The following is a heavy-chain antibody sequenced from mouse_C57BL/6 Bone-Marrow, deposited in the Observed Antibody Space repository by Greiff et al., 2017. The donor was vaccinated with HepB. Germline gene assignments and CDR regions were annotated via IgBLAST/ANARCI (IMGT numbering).Heavy chain of an antibody. J-gene: IGHJ1*03. CDR1: GYTFTDYY. D-gene: IGHD2-5*01. Sequence: QVQLKESGPELVKPGASVKISCKASGYTFTDYYINWVKQRPGQGLEWIGWIFPGSGSTYYNEKFKGKATLTVDKSSSTAYMLLSSLTSEDSAVYFCTRGTVYSNYFWYFDVWGTGTTVTVSS. CDR3: TRGTVYSNYFWYFDV. CDR2: IFPGSGST. V-gene: IGHV1-75*01.